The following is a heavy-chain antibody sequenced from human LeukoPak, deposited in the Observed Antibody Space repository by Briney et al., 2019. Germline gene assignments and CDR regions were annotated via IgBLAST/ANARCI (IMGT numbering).Heavy chain of an antibody. D-gene: IGHD1-26*01. CDR2: ISYDGSNK. V-gene: IGHV3-30*18. Sequence: PGRSLRLSCAASGFTFGSYGMHWVRQAPGKGLEWVAVISYDGSNKYYADSVKGRFTISRDNSKNTLYLQMNSLRAEDTAVYYCAKDLVGANGVGYFDYWGQGTLVTVSS. CDR3: AKDLVGANGVGYFDY. J-gene: IGHJ4*02. CDR1: GFTFGSYG.